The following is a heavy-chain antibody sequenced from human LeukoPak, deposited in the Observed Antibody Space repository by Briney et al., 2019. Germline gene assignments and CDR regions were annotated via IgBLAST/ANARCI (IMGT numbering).Heavy chain of an antibody. CDR2: ISWNSGRI. Sequence: SLRLSCAASGFTFDDYAMHWVRQGPGKGLEWVPGISWNSGRIGYADSVKGRITISRDNSKNTLYLQMNSLRAEDTAVYYCAKGGAGYSSGWYRSYSFDYWGQGTLVTVSS. J-gene: IGHJ4*02. D-gene: IGHD6-19*01. V-gene: IGHV3-9*01. CDR3: AKGGAGYSSGWYRSYSFDY. CDR1: GFTFDDYA.